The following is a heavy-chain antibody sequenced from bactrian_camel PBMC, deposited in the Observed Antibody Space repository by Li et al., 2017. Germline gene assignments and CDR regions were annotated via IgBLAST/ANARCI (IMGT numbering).Heavy chain of an antibody. Sequence: HVQLVESGGGSVQAGGSLRLSCVVSGNPNCYYDMSWYRQAPGKERGFVSSIDSIGSTSYASSVKGRFTISQDNAANTVYLQMNSLKPEDTATYYCAKDSMYSTSIMSQGTQVTVS. CDR2: IDSIGST. J-gene: IGHJ4*01. D-gene: IGHD2*01. CDR1: GNPNCYYD. V-gene: IGHV3S53*01.